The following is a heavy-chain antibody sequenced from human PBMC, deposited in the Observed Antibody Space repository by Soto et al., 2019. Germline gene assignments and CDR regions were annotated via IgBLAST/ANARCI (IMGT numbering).Heavy chain of an antibody. V-gene: IGHV3-30-3*01. CDR1: GFTFSSYA. D-gene: IGHD3-22*01. Sequence: GSLRLSCAASGFTFSSYAMHWVRQAPGKGLEWVAVISYDGSNKYYADSVKGRFTISRDNSKNTLYLQMNSLRAEDTAVYYCARDPFSRYSYDTSGIQKWGLGTLVTVSS. CDR2: ISYDGSNK. J-gene: IGHJ4*02. CDR3: ARDPFSRYSYDTSGIQK.